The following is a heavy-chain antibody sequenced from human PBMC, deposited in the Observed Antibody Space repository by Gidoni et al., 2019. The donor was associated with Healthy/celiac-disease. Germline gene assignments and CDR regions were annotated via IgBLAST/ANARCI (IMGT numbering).Heavy chain of an antibody. V-gene: IGHV3-30-3*01. CDR1: VFTLSSYA. J-gene: IGHJ4*02. CDR3: ARSGGSWRGIDY. D-gene: IGHD2-15*01. CDR2: ISYDGSNK. Sequence: QVQLVESGGGVVQPGRSLRLSCAASVFTLSSYAMHWVRQAPGKGLEGVAVISYDGSNKYYADSVKGRFTISRDHSKNTLYLQMNSLRAEDTAVYYCARSGGSWRGIDYCGQGTLVTVSS.